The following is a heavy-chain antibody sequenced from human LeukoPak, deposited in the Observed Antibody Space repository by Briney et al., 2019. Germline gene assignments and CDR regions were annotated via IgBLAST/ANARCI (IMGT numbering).Heavy chain of an antibody. Sequence: TSETLSLTCAVSGYSISSGFYWGWIRQPPGKGLEWIGSIYHSGATYFNPSLKTRVTISVDTSKNQFSLKLSSVTAADTAVYYCASVNSAYYSYWGQGTLVTVSS. V-gene: IGHV4-38-2*01. D-gene: IGHD3-22*01. J-gene: IGHJ4*02. CDR3: ASVNSAYYSY. CDR2: IYHSGAT. CDR1: GYSISSGFY.